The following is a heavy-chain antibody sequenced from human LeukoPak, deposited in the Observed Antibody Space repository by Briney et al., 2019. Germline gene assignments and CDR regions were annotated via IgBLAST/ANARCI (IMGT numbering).Heavy chain of an antibody. V-gene: IGHV3-30*02. D-gene: IGHD3-10*01. CDR3: AKHGRDIWFGELFEYYFDY. Sequence: GGSLRLSCAASGFTFSSYGMHWVRQARGKGLEWVAFIRYDGSNKYYADSVKGRFTISRDNSKNTLYLQMNSLRSEDTAGYYCAKHGRDIWFGELFEYYFDYWGQGTLVTVSS. J-gene: IGHJ4*02. CDR2: IRYDGSNK. CDR1: GFTFSSYG.